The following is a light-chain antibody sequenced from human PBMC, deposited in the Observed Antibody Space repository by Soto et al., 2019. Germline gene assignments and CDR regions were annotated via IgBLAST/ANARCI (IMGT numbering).Light chain of an antibody. V-gene: IGLV2-14*01. J-gene: IGLJ3*02. CDR2: GVT. Sequence: QSALTRPASVSGSPGQSITISCTGTVSDIGGYYYVSWYQHHPGKAPQLLIYGVTNRPSGVSSRFSGSKSGNTASLTISGLQAEDEADYYCSSYVSSSTVVFGGGTKLTVL. CDR3: SSYVSSSTVV. CDR1: VSDIGGYYY.